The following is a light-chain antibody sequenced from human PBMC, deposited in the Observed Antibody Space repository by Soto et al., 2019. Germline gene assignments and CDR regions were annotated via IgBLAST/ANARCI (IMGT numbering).Light chain of an antibody. J-gene: IGKJ1*01. CDR2: GAS. CDR1: QSIRYY. Sequence: DIQLTQSPPTLSASVGDRVTITCRASQSIRYYLAWYQQMPGKAPKLLIYGASSLQSGVPSRFSGSGSGTEFTLTISSLQPDDVATSVCQHHNSYSQTFGQGTKVEIK. CDR3: QHHNSYSQT. V-gene: IGKV1-5*01.